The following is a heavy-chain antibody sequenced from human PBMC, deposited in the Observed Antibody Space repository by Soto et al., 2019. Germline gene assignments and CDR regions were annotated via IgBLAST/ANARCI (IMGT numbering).Heavy chain of an antibody. Sequence: SETLSLTCTVSGGSISSGDYYWSWIRQPPGKGLEWIGYIYYSGSTYYNPSLKSRVTISVDTSKNQFSLKLSSVTAADTAVYYCARMTTVTPSYYFDYWGQGTLVTVSS. D-gene: IGHD4-17*01. J-gene: IGHJ4*02. CDR3: ARMTTVTPSYYFDY. V-gene: IGHV4-30-4*01. CDR2: IYYSGST. CDR1: GGSISSGDYY.